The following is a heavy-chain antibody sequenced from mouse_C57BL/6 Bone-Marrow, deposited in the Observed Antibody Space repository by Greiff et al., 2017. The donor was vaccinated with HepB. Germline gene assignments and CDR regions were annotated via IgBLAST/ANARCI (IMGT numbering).Heavy chain of an antibody. CDR3: ARDQNYYGSMDY. Sequence: EVMLVESEGGLVQPGSSMKLSCTASGFTFSDYYMAWVRQVPEKGLEWVANINYDGSSTYYLDSLKSRFIISRDNAKNILYLQMSSLKSEDTATYYCARDQNYYGSMDYWGQGTSVTVSS. V-gene: IGHV5-16*01. D-gene: IGHD1-1*01. CDR1: GFTFSDYY. CDR2: INYDGSST. J-gene: IGHJ4*01.